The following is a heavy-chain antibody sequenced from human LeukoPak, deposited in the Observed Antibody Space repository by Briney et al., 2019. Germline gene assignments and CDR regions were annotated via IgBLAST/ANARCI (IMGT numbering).Heavy chain of an antibody. V-gene: IGHV3-7*03. CDR3: VRDQHHPYYYYGMDV. CDR2: IDEGGSEK. Sequence: GGSLRLSCAASGFTFSSYSMNWVRQAPGEGLEWVANIDEGGSEKYHVGSVRGRFTISRDNAKNSLYLQMNSLRAEDTAVYYCVRDQHHPYYYYGMDVWGQGTTVTVSS. CDR1: GFTFSSYS. J-gene: IGHJ6*02.